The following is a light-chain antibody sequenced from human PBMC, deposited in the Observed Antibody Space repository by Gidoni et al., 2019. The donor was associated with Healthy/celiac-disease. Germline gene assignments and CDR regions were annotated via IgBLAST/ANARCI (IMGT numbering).Light chain of an antibody. V-gene: IGKV1-12*01. J-gene: IGKJ4*01. Sequence: DIPMTQSPSSVSASLGDRVTITCRASQDISRYLDWYQQKPGKAPKLLIYASSSLQSGVPSRFTGSGSGTDFTLTISSLQPEDFATYYCQQASSFPLTFGGGTKVEIK. CDR2: ASS. CDR3: QQASSFPLT. CDR1: QDISRY.